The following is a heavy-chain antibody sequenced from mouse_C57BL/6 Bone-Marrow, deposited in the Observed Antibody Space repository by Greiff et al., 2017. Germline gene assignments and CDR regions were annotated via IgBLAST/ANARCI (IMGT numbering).Heavy chain of an antibody. D-gene: IGHD2-12*01. CDR1: GYTFTSYW. CDR3: AISNYNAMDY. CDR2: IDPSDSYT. V-gene: IGHV1-69*01. J-gene: IGHJ4*01. Sequence: QVQLQQPGAELVMPGASVKLSCKASGYTFTSYWMHWVKQRPGQGLEWIGEIDPSDSYTNYNQKFKGKSTLTVDKSSSTAYMQLSSLTSEDSAVYYCAISNYNAMDYWGQGTSVTVSS.